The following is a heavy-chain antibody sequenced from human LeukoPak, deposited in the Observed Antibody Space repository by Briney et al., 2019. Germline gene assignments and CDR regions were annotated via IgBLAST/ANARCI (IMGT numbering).Heavy chain of an antibody. CDR2: IYYSGST. J-gene: IGHJ4*02. CDR3: ARSYSGSYFPFDY. V-gene: IGHV4-61*05. CDR1: GGSISSSSYY. D-gene: IGHD1-26*01. Sequence: PSETLSLTCTVSGGSISSSSYYWGWIRQPPGKGLEWIGYIYYSGSTNYNPSLRSRVTISVDTSKNQFSLKLSSVTAADTAVYYCARSYSGSYFPFDYWGQGTLVTVSS.